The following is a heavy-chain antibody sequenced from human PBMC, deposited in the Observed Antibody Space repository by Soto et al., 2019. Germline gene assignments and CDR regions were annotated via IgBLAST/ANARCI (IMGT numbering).Heavy chain of an antibody. J-gene: IGHJ6*02. D-gene: IGHD1-26*01. V-gene: IGHV4-61*01. CDR3: ARVGSRCHSGGCYYYYGLGG. CDR2: IYYSGST. Sequence: QVRLQESGPGLVKPSETLSLSCLVSGDSVGNGPYYWSWIRQSPGEGLEWIAYIYYSGSTNVNPSLESRVNISIDMSKNQFFLELRSVTAADAAVYFCARVGSRCHSGGCYYYYGLGGWGQGTTVAISS. CDR1: GDSVGNGPYY.